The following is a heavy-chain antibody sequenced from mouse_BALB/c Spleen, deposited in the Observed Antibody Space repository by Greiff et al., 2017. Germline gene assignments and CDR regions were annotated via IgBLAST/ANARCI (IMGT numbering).Heavy chain of an antibody. V-gene: IGHV1-7*01. Sequence: QVQLKESGAELAKPGASVKMSCKASGYTFTSYWMHWVKQRPGQGLEWIGYINPSTGYTEYNQKFKDKATLTADTSSSTAYMQLSSLTSEDSAVYYCARSGGTSVVNYWGKGTTLTVSS. CDR1: GYTFTSYW. CDR3: ARSGGTSVVNY. CDR2: INPSTGYT. J-gene: IGHJ2*01. D-gene: IGHD1-1*01.